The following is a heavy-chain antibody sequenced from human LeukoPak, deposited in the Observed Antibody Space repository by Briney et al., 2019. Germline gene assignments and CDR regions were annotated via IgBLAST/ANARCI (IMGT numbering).Heavy chain of an antibody. CDR2: IIPIFGTA. D-gene: IGHD6-19*01. Sequence: SVKVSCKASGGTFSSYAISWVRQAPGQGLEWMGGIIPIFGTANYAQKFQGRVTITADESTSTAYVELSSLRSEDTAVYYCAIQAVAGWGGYYYYYGMDVWGQGTTVTVSS. CDR1: GGTFSSYA. V-gene: IGHV1-69*13. CDR3: AIQAVAGWGGYYYYYGMDV. J-gene: IGHJ6*02.